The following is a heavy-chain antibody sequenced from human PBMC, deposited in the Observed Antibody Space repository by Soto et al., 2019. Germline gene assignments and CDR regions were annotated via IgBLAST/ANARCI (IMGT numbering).Heavy chain of an antibody. CDR2: IYYSGST. J-gene: IGHJ4*02. CDR3: ARSGDRQDYFAY. D-gene: IGHD1-26*01. Sequence: SETLSLTCTVSGGSISSGGYYWSWIRQHPGKGLEWIGHIYYSGSTYYNPSLKSRVTISVDTSKNQFSLNLSSLTAADTAVYYCARSGDRQDYFAYWGQGTLVTVSS. V-gene: IGHV4-31*03. CDR1: GGSISSGGYY.